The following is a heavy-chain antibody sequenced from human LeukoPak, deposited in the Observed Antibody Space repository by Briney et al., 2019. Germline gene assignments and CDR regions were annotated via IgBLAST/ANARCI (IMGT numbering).Heavy chain of an antibody. Sequence: GESLQISCKGSGYSFTSYWIGWGRQMPGKGLEWMGIIYPGDSDTRYSPSFQGQVTISADKSISTPYLQWSSLKASDTAMYYCARRREQLWVDYWGQGTLATVSS. CDR1: GYSFTSYW. CDR2: IYPGDSDT. V-gene: IGHV5-51*01. CDR3: ARRREQLWVDY. J-gene: IGHJ4*02. D-gene: IGHD5-18*01.